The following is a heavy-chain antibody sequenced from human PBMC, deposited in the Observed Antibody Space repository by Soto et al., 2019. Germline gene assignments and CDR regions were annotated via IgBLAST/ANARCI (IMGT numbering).Heavy chain of an antibody. Sequence: PGGSLRLSCPASEVIFITYTATWVRLASWGGLEYVSSISGSVEYTYYTDSVKGRFTIYRDNSKNTLYLQMHSLRADDTAVYYCAREVASYDRSGFFDYWGQGAPVTVSS. CDR1: EVIFITYT. D-gene: IGHD3-22*01. CDR2: ISGSVEYT. CDR3: AREVASYDRSGFFDY. V-gene: IGHV3-23*01. J-gene: IGHJ4*02.